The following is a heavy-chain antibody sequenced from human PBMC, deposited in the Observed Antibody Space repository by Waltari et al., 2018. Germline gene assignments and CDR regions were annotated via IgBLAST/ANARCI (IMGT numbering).Heavy chain of an antibody. CDR1: GYTFRNNT. CDR2: IRGNSVYI. D-gene: IGHD3-16*01. CDR3: AREFGTIARFDY. V-gene: IGHV3-48*01. Sequence: EVQLVESGGGLVQPGGSLRLSCVASGYTFRNNTIIWVRQAPGKGLEWISYIRGNSVYIYYADSVKGRFIVSRDNAQNTAFLQMNTLRAEDTAVYYCAREFGTIARFDYWGQGTLVAVSS. J-gene: IGHJ4*02.